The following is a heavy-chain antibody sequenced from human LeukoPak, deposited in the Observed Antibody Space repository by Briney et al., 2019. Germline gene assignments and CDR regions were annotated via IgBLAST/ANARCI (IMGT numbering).Heavy chain of an antibody. CDR1: GFTFDDYG. CDR2: IYSSGDT. J-gene: IGHJ4*02. D-gene: IGHD3-16*01. Sequence: PGGSLRLSCAASGFTFDDYGMSWVRQAPGKGLEWIGSIYSSGDTYYNPSLRSRVTISVDTSKNQFSLKLRSVTSADTAVYFCARRRSYGEEFDYWGQGTLVTVSS. CDR3: ARRRSYGEEFDY. V-gene: IGHV4-39*01.